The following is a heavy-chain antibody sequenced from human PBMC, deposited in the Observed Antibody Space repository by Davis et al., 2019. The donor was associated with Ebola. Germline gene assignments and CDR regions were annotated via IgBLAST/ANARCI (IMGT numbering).Heavy chain of an antibody. V-gene: IGHV3-23*01. Sequence: WGSLTLSCTASGFSLGTYAMNWVRQAPGKGLEWVSAISGSGGSTYYADSVKGRFTISRDNSKNTLYLQMNSLRAEDTAVYYCAKMTDPFMITFGDHWGQGTLVTVSS. D-gene: IGHD3-16*01. J-gene: IGHJ4*02. CDR1: GFSLGTYA. CDR3: AKMTDPFMITFGDH. CDR2: ISGSGGST.